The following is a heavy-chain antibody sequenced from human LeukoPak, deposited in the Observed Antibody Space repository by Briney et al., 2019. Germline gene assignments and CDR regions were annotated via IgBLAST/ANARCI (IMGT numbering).Heavy chain of an antibody. J-gene: IGHJ4*02. CDR2: ISGSGSTI. V-gene: IGHV3-23*01. CDR3: ARDQGELSNY. Sequence: GGSLRLSCAASGFTFSSYAMSWVRQAPGKGLEWVSAISGSGSTIYYADSVKGRFTISRDNAKNSLYLQMNSLRAEDTAVYYCARDQGELSNYWGQGTLVTVSS. CDR1: GFTFSSYA. D-gene: IGHD3-16*02.